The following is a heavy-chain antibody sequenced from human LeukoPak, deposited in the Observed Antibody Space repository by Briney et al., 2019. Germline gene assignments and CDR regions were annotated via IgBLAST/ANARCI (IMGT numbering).Heavy chain of an antibody. CDR1: GGSISSSSYY. D-gene: IGHD6-13*01. CDR3: ARDPPYSSSWLGFDP. V-gene: IGHV4-39*07. CDR2: IYYSGST. J-gene: IGHJ5*02. Sequence: PSETLSLTCTVSGGSISSSSYYWGWIRQPPGKGLEWIGSIYYSGSTYYNPSLKSRVTISVDTSKNQFSLKLSSVTAADTAVYYCARDPPYSSSWLGFDPWGQGTLVTVSS.